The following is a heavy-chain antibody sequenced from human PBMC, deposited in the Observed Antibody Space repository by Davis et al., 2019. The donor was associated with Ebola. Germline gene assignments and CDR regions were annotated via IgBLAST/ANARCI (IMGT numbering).Heavy chain of an antibody. CDR1: GGSISSYY. D-gene: IGHD1-26*01. V-gene: IGHV4-59*01. CDR2: IYYTGST. J-gene: IGHJ4*02. Sequence: MPSETLSLTCTVSGGSISSYYWSWIRQPSGKGLEWIGYIYYTGSTNYSPSLKSRVTISVDTSKNQFSLKLSSVTAADTAVYYCARVTLGATDYWGQGTLVTVSS. CDR3: ARVTLGATDY.